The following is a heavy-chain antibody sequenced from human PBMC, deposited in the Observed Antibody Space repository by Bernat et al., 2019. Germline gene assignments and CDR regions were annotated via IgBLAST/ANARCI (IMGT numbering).Heavy chain of an antibody. J-gene: IGHJ2*01. CDR3: ARDYVGYFDL. V-gene: IGHV4-34*01. CDR1: GGSFSGYY. D-gene: IGHD3-16*01. Sequence: QLQLQQWGAGLLKPSETLSLTCAVYGGSFSGYYWSWIRQPPGKGLEWIGEINHSGSTNYNPSLKSRVTISVDTSKNQFSLKLSSVTAADTAVYYCARDYVGYFDLWGRGTLVTVSS. CDR2: INHSGST.